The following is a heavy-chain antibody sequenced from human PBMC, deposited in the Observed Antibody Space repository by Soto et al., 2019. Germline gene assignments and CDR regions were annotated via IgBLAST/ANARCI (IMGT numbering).Heavy chain of an antibody. Sequence: QVQLVQSGAEVKKPGSSVKVSCKASGGTFTTDTFSWVRQAPGQGLEWMGGIIPVFGTANYAQKFQGRVTITADKSANTAYMELNSLTSEDTAVYFCARGTGDHWGQGPLVTVSS. D-gene: IGHD3-9*01. CDR3: ARGTGDH. J-gene: IGHJ4*02. CDR2: IIPVFGTA. CDR1: GGTFTTDT. V-gene: IGHV1-69*06.